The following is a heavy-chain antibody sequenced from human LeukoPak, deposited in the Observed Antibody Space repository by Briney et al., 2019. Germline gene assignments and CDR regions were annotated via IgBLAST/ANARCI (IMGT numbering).Heavy chain of an antibody. J-gene: IGHJ4*02. V-gene: IGHV3-66*02. CDR2: IYSGGST. D-gene: IGHD3-3*01. Sequence: PGGSLRLSCAASGFTVSSNYMSWVRQAPGKGLEWVSVIYSGGSTYYADSVKGRFTISRDNSKNTLYLQMSSLRAEDTAVYYCAATYYDFWSGYPYFDYWGQGTLVTVSS. CDR3: AATYYDFWSGYPYFDY. CDR1: GFTVSSNY.